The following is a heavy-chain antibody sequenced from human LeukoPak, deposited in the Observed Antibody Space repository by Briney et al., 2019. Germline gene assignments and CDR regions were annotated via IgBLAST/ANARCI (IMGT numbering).Heavy chain of an antibody. Sequence: GGSLRLSCAASGFTFSSYAMSWVRQAPGKGLEWVSAISGSGGSTYYADSVKGRFTISRGNSKNTLYLQMNSLRAEDTAVYYCAKAEYSYGYNWFDPWGQGTLVTVSS. J-gene: IGHJ5*02. D-gene: IGHD5-18*01. CDR3: AKAEYSYGYNWFDP. CDR1: GFTFSSYA. CDR2: ISGSGGST. V-gene: IGHV3-23*01.